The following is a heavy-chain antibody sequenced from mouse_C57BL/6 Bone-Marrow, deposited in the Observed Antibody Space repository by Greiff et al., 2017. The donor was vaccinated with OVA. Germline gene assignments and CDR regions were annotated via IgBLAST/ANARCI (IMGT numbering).Heavy chain of an antibody. Sequence: QVQLQQPGAELVMPGASVKLSCKASGYTFTSYWMHWVKQRPGQGLEWIGEIDPSDSYTNYNQKFKGKSTLTVDKSSSTDYMQLSSLTSEDSAVYYCARGGAYGSSLYYFDYWGQGTTLTVSS. V-gene: IGHV1-69*01. D-gene: IGHD1-1*01. CDR2: IDPSDSYT. CDR3: ARGGAYGSSLYYFDY. CDR1: GYTFTSYW. J-gene: IGHJ2*01.